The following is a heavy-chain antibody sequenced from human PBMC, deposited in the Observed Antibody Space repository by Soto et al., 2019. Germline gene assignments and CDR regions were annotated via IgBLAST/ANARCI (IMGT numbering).Heavy chain of an antibody. V-gene: IGHV3-15*01. CDR2: IKSKTDGGTT. CDR3: TPVPWNYHY. CDR1: GFTFSSYG. D-gene: IGHD1-7*01. J-gene: IGHJ4*02. Sequence: GGSLRLSCAASGFTFSSYGMHWVRQAPGKGQEWGGRIKSKTDGGTTDYAAPVKGRFTISRADSKNTLYLQMNSLKTEDTAVYYRTPVPWNYHYWGQGTLVTVSS.